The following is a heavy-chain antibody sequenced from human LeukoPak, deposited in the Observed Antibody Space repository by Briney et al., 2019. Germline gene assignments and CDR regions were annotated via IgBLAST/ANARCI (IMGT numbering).Heavy chain of an antibody. J-gene: IGHJ3*02. CDR3: ARSDGYGLVGI. CDR1: APSISSGSNY. D-gene: IGHD3-10*01. V-gene: IGHV4-39*07. CDR2: IYLSDST. Sequence: SQTLSLTCRVSAPSISSGSNYWGWLRQPPGKTREWFGSIYLSDSTHYNPTPKRPFTIIIHTPKNHFSLTLSSVTAADTAVYYCARSDGYGLVGIWGQGTMVTVSS.